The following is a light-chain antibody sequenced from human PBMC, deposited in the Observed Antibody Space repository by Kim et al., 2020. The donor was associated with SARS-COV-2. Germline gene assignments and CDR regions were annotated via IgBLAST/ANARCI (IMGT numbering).Light chain of an antibody. CDR2: YDS. V-gene: IGLV3-21*04. J-gene: IGLJ3*02. Sequence: SYELTQPPSVSVAPGKTARITCGGNNIGSKSVHWYQQKPGQAPVLVIYYDSDRPSGIPERFSGSNSGNTATLTISRAEAGDEADYYCQVWDSSSDRWVFGGGTQLTVL. CDR1: NIGSKS. CDR3: QVWDSSSDRWV.